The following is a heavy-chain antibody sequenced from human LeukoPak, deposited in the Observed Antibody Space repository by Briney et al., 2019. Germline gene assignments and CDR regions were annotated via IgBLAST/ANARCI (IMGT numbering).Heavy chain of an antibody. J-gene: IGHJ6*03. Sequence: SETLSLTCAVYGGSLSGYYWSWIRQPPGKGLEWIGEINHSGSTNYNPSLKSRVTISVDTSKNQFSLKLSSVTAADTAVYYCARSAYGGYYYYYMDVWGKGTTVTISS. D-gene: IGHD3-10*01. CDR2: INHSGST. V-gene: IGHV4-34*01. CDR3: ARSAYGGYYYYYMDV. CDR1: GGSLSGYY.